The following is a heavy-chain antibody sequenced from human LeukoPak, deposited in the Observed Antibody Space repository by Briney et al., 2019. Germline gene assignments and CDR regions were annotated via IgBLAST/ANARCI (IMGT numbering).Heavy chain of an antibody. Sequence: PGGSLRLSCAASGFSFSTYSMNWVRQAPGKGLEWVSSISSGGRYVYYADSVKGRFTISRDNAKNSLYLQMNSLRAEDTAVYYCATLGYCTNGVCYTSDYWGQGTLVTVSS. D-gene: IGHD2-8*01. CDR3: ATLGYCTNGVCYTSDY. CDR1: GFSFSTYS. V-gene: IGHV3-21*01. J-gene: IGHJ4*02. CDR2: ISSGGRYV.